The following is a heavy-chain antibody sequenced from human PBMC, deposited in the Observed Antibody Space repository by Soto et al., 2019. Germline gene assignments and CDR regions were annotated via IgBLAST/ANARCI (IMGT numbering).Heavy chain of an antibody. Sequence: EVQLVESGGGLVKPGGSLRLSCAASGFTFSSYSMNWVRQAPGKGLEWVSSISSSSSYIYYADSVKGRFTISRDNAKNSLYLQMNSLRAEDTAVYDCARDWAAAGRNWFDPWGQGTLVTVSS. J-gene: IGHJ5*02. V-gene: IGHV3-21*01. CDR1: GFTFSSYS. CDR2: ISSSSSYI. CDR3: ARDWAAAGRNWFDP. D-gene: IGHD6-13*01.